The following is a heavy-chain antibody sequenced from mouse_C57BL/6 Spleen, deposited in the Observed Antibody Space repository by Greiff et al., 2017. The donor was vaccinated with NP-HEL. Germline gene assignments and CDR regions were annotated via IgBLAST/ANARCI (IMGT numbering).Heavy chain of an antibody. V-gene: IGHV2-6-1*01. Sequence: VHLVESGPGLVAPSQSLSITCTVSGFSLTSYGVHWVRQPPGKGLEWLVVIWSDGSTTYNSALKSRLSISKDNSKSQVFLKMNSLQTDDTAMYYCARHGDGYFYAMDYWGQGTSVTVSS. CDR1: GFSLTSYG. CDR2: IWSDGST. D-gene: IGHD2-3*01. J-gene: IGHJ4*01. CDR3: ARHGDGYFYAMDY.